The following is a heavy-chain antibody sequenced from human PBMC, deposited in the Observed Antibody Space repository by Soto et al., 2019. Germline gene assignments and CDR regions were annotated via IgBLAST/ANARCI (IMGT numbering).Heavy chain of an antibody. Sequence: SETLSLTCTVSGGSISSYCWSWVRQPPGQGLGWIGYIYYNGSTNYNSSLKIRVTISIATSKNQISLTLSSVTAADTAVYYCAKGPNLWSHRWFDPWGQGTLVTVSS. V-gene: IGHV4-59*01. J-gene: IGHJ5*02. D-gene: IGHD3-10*01. CDR2: IYYNGST. CDR1: GGSISSYC. CDR3: AKGPNLWSHRWFDP.